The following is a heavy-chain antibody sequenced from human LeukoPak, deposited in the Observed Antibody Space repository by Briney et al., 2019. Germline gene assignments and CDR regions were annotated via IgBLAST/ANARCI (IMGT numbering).Heavy chain of an antibody. CDR2: INQDGSEK. CDR1: GFTFSSYW. J-gene: IGHJ4*02. D-gene: IGHD3-16*01. Sequence: GGSLRLSCAASGFTFSSYWMSWVRQPPGKGLEWVANINQDGSEKYYVDSVKGRFTISRDNAKNSLYLRMNSLRAEDTAVYYCARGMSTGEYWGQGTLVTVSS. CDR3: ARGMSTGEY. V-gene: IGHV3-7*04.